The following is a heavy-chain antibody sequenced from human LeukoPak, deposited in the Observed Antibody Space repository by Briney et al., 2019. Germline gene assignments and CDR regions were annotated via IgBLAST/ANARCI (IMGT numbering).Heavy chain of an antibody. CDR2: ISTSGGNT. Sequence: GGSLRLSCAASGFTFSSNGMNWVRQAPGKGLEWVSLISTSGGNTYYADSVKGRFTISRDTPKNTLYLQMNSLRVEDTALYYCAKRLAAADTSSAFDIWGQGTMVTVSS. CDR1: GFTFSSNG. CDR3: AKRLAAADTSSAFDI. V-gene: IGHV3-23*01. D-gene: IGHD6-13*01. J-gene: IGHJ3*02.